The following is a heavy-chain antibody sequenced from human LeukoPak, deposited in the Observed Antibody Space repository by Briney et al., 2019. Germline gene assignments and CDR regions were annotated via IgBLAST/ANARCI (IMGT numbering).Heavy chain of an antibody. CDR2: ISGSGGNT. D-gene: IGHD6-13*01. CDR3: AKVSWANYFDY. CDR1: GFSFSSYA. Sequence: GGSLRLSCAASGFSFSSYAMSWVRQAPGKGLEWVSAISGSGGNTYYADSVRGRFTISRDNSKNTLYLQMNSLRAEDTAIYYCAKVSWANYFDYWGQGTLVTLSS. V-gene: IGHV3-23*01. J-gene: IGHJ4*02.